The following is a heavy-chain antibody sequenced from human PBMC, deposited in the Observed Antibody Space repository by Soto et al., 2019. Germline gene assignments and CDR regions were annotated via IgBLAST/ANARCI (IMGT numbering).Heavy chain of an antibody. V-gene: IGHV3-23*01. CDR1: GFTFSNYA. CDR2: ISGSGGST. CDR3: AKRRDGYTHS. Sequence: DVQLLESGGGLVQPGGSLRLSCAASGFTFSNYAVSWVRQAPGKGLEWVSDISGSGGSTYYADSVKGRFTISRDNSKNTVHLQMNSLRAEDTAVYYCAKRRDGYTHSWGQGTLVNVSP. D-gene: IGHD1-1*01. J-gene: IGHJ4*02.